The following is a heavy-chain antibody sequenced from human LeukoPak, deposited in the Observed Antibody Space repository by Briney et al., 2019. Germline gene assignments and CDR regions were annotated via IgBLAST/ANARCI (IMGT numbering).Heavy chain of an antibody. D-gene: IGHD2-2*01. V-gene: IGHV1-8*01. J-gene: IGHJ6*03. CDR3: RVVPAANYYYYYMDV. CDR2: MNPNSGNT. CDR1: GYTFTSYD. Sequence: ASVKVSCRASGYTFTSYDINWVRQATGQGLEWMGWMNPNSGNTGYAQKFQGRVTMARNTSISTAYMELSSLRSEDTAVYYCRVVPAANYYYYYMDVWGKGTTVTVSS.